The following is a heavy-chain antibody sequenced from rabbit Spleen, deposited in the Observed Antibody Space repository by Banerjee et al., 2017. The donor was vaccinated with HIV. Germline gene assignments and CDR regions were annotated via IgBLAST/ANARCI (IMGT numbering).Heavy chain of an antibody. CDR3: ARDSGSSFSSYGMDL. Sequence: QEQVKETGGGLVQPGGSLTLSCKASGFDFRRYYLTWVRQAPGKGLEWIACIEGGSSAFSYFASWAKGRFTISKTSSTTVTLQMTSLTAADTATYFCARDSGSSFSSYGMDLWGPGTLVTVS. CDR2: IEGGSSAFS. V-gene: IGHV1S45*01. CDR1: GFDFRRYYL. J-gene: IGHJ6*01. D-gene: IGHD8-1*01.